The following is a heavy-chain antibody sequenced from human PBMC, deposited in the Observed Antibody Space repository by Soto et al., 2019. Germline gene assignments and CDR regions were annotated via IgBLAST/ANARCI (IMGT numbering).Heavy chain of an antibody. D-gene: IGHD6-19*01. CDR1: GFTFSNYA. Sequence: SLRLSCAASGFTFSNYAMSWVRQAPGKGLEWVSAITGSGGTTYYADSVKCRFTISRDNSKNTLYLQMNSLRAEDTAVYYCAKNRDTGVAGTSCWFGPWGQGTLVTVSS. CDR2: ITGSGGTT. J-gene: IGHJ5*02. CDR3: AKNRDTGVAGTSCWFGP. V-gene: IGHV3-23*01.